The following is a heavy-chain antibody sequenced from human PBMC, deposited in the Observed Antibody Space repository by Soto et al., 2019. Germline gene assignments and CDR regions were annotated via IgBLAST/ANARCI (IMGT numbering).Heavy chain of an antibody. J-gene: IGHJ4*02. CDR2: IYYSDRT. Sequence: SETLSLTCTVSGDSVGSGEYYWSWLRRPPGKGLEWIGSIYYSDRTYYNPSLRSRLSISADTSKNQFSLSLHSVTATDTAVYYCARRIIDYIWGSSFDYWGQANPVTLSS. CDR1: GDSVGSGEYY. D-gene: IGHD3-16*01. V-gene: IGHV4-30-4*01. CDR3: ARRIIDYIWGSSFDY.